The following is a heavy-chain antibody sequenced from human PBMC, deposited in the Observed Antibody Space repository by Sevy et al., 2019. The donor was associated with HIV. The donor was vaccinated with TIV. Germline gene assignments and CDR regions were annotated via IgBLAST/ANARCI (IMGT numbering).Heavy chain of an antibody. Sequence: ASVKVSCKVSGYTLTELSMHWVRQAPGKGLEWMGGFDPEDGETIYAQKFQGRVTMTEDTSTDTAYMELSSLRSEDTAVYYCATRGATTHHDAFDIWGQGTMVTVSS. CDR2: FDPEDGET. D-gene: IGHD1-26*01. J-gene: IGHJ3*02. CDR3: ATRGATTHHDAFDI. CDR1: GYTLTELS. V-gene: IGHV1-24*01.